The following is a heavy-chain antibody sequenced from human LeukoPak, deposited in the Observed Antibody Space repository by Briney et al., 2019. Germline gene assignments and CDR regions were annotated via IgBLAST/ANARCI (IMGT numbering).Heavy chain of an antibody. V-gene: IGHV3-48*04. Sequence: PGGSLRLSCAASGFTFSSYSMNWVHQAPGKGLEWVSYISSSSSTIYYADSVKGRFTISRDNAKNSLYLQMNSLRAEDTAVYYCARGLQLGFGELFYFDYWGQGTLVTVSS. D-gene: IGHD3-10*01. CDR2: ISSSSSTI. CDR1: GFTFSSYS. J-gene: IGHJ4*02. CDR3: ARGLQLGFGELFYFDY.